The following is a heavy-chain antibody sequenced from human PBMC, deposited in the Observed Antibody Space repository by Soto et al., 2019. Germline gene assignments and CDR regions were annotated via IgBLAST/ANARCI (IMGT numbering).Heavy chain of an antibody. V-gene: IGHV3-20*03. CDR3: ATASPYSGGWYAPFDY. J-gene: IGHJ4*02. CDR2: INWNGGST. D-gene: IGHD6-13*01. Sequence: GSVRQAPKKGLEWVSGINWNGGSTGYADSVKGRFIISSDNAKNSLYLQMNSLRVEDTFLYYCATASPYSGGWYAPFDYWGEGTLVT.